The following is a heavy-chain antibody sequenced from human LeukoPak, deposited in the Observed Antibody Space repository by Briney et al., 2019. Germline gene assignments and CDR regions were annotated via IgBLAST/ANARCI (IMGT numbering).Heavy chain of an antibody. J-gene: IGHJ4*02. Sequence: SETLSLTCTVSGGSISSYYWSWIRQPPGKGLEWIGYIYYSGSTNYNPSLKSRVTISVDTSKNQFSLKLSSVTAADTAVYYCAKDRLESWSGFYFGLFDYWGQGDLVTVAS. CDR1: GGSISSYY. CDR2: IYYSGST. D-gene: IGHD3-3*01. V-gene: IGHV4-59*01. CDR3: AKDRLESWSGFYFGLFDY.